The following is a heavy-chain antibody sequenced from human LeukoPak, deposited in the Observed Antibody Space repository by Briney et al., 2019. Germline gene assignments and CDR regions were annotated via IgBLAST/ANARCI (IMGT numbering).Heavy chain of an antibody. CDR2: ISGSGGST. V-gene: IGHV3-23*01. J-gene: IGHJ4*02. Sequence: GGSLRLSCAASGFTFSNYAMTWVRQAPGGGLEWVSGISGSGGSTYYADSVKGRFTISRDNSKNTLYLQMNSLRAEDTAVYYCASHPIRTADYWGQGTLVTVSS. CDR1: GFTFSNYA. CDR3: ASHPIRTADY. D-gene: IGHD5-24*01.